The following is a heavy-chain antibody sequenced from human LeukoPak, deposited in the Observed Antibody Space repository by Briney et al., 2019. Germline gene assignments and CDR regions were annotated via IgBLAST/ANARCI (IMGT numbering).Heavy chain of an antibody. CDR3: VKDGGMATIFDF. D-gene: IGHD5-24*01. Sequence: GRSLRLSCSASGFTFSTSAMHWVRQASGKGLEYVSFITYNGGSTYNADSVKGRFTISRDNSRNTLYLQMSSLRAEGTAVYHCVKDGGMATIFDFWGQGTLVTVSS. CDR2: ITYNGGST. J-gene: IGHJ4*02. CDR1: GFTFSTSA. V-gene: IGHV3-64D*09.